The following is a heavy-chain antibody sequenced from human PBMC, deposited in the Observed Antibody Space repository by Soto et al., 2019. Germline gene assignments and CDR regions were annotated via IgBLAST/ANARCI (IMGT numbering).Heavy chain of an antibody. CDR3: ARSYDSSGYFLLYYYYGMDV. CDR2: IYYSGST. J-gene: IGHJ6*02. CDR1: GCSVSIGDYY. D-gene: IGHD3-22*01. Sequence: SVTLSLTCPVSGCSVSIGDYYWLWIRQPPGKCLEWIGYIYYSGSTYYNPSLKSRVTISVDTSKNQFSLKLSSVTAADTAVYYCARSYDSSGYFLLYYYYGMDVGGQGTTVTVS. V-gene: IGHV4-30-4*01.